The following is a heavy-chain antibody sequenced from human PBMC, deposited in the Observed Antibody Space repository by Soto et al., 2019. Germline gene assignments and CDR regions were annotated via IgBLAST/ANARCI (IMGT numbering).Heavy chain of an antibody. D-gene: IGHD6-13*01. CDR2: ISYDGTNK. CDR3: ARAYSSSWGGSANYYYYYGMDV. Sequence: PGGSLKLSCAASGFTFSSYAMHWVRQAPGKGLEWVAVISYDGTNKYYADSVKGRFTISRDNSKNTLYLQMNSLRAEDTAVHYCARAYSSSWGGSANYYYYYGMDVWGQGTTVTVSS. V-gene: IGHV3-30-3*01. J-gene: IGHJ6*02. CDR1: GFTFSSYA.